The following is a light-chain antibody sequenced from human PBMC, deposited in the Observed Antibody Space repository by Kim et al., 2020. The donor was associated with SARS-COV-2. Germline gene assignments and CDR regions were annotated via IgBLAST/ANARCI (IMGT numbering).Light chain of an antibody. J-gene: IGLJ2*01. CDR1: SGSIASNY. V-gene: IGLV6-57*03. Sequence: KTVTISCPRSSGSIASNYVQWYQQSPGSAPTTVIYEDNQRPSGVPDRFSGSIDSSSNSASLTISGLKTEDEADYYCQSYDSSNYVVFGGGTQLTVL. CDR3: QSYDSSNYVV. CDR2: EDN.